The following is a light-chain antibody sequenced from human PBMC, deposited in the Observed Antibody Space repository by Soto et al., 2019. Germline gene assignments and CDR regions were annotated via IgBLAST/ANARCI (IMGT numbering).Light chain of an antibody. J-gene: IGKJ4*01. V-gene: IGKV3-20*01. CDR3: QQYGSARALS. CDR1: QSVSSNY. CDR2: GAS. Sequence: EIVLTQSPGTLSLSPGERATLSCRASQSVSSNYLAWDQQKPGQAPWLLIYGASNRATGIPDRFSGSGSGTDFTLTISRLEPEDFGVYYCQQYGSARALSFGGGTKVEIK.